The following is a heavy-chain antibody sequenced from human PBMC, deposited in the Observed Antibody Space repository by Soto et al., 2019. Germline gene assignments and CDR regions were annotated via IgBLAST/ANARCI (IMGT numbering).Heavy chain of an antibody. J-gene: IGHJ6*02. CDR1: GFTFSSYG. V-gene: IGHV3-30*18. CDR3: AKGPEYNWNYGAYYYYGMDV. D-gene: IGHD1-7*01. CDR2: ISYDGSNK. Sequence: GGSLRLSCAASGFTFSSYGMHWVRQAPGKGLEWVAVISYDGSNKYYADSVKGRFTISRDNSKNTLYLQMNSLRAEDTAVYYCAKGPEYNWNYGAYYYYGMDVWGQGTTVTVSS.